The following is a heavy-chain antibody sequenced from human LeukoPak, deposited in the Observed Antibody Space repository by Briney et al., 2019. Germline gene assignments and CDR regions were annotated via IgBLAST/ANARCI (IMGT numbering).Heavy chain of an antibody. V-gene: IGHV3-21*01. D-gene: IGHD6-13*01. CDR1: GFTFSSYS. J-gene: IGHJ3*02. CDR3: ARGVAAAEAFDI. CDR2: ISSSSSYI. Sequence: GRSLRLSCAASGFTFSSYSMNWVRQAPGKGLEWVSSISSSSSYIYYADSVKGRFTISRDNAKNSLYLQMNSLRAEDTAVYYCARGVAAAEAFDIRGQGTMVTVSS.